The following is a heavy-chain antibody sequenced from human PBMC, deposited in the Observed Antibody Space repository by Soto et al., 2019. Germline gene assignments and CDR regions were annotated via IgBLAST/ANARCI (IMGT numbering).Heavy chain of an antibody. D-gene: IGHD2-2*01. CDR2: ISAYNGNT. V-gene: IGHV1-18*04. Sequence: QVQLVQSGAEVKKPGASVKVSCKASGYTFTSYGISWVRQAPGQGLEWMGWISAYNGNTNYAQKLQGRVTMTTDTSTSTADMELRSLRSDDTAVYYCARVGYCSSTSCRFPLYWGQGTLVTVSS. J-gene: IGHJ4*02. CDR1: GYTFTSYG. CDR3: ARVGYCSSTSCRFPLY.